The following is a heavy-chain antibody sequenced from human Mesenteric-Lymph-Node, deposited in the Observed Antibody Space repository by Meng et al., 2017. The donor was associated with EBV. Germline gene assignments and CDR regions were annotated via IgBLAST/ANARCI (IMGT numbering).Heavy chain of an antibody. Sequence: QRHSSCPRLLTPSESLSLTPSVPGGAVITGASCWSWIRRPPGKGLGWIGNIYYSGSTNYNPSLNSRVTISLDTSKNQFSLRLHSVTAADTAVYYCARDLRYYSDGYFDSWGQGTLVTVSS. V-gene: IGHV4-61*08. CDR2: IYYSGST. D-gene: IGHD1-26*01. CDR1: GGAVITGASC. J-gene: IGHJ4*02. CDR3: ARDLRYYSDGYFDS.